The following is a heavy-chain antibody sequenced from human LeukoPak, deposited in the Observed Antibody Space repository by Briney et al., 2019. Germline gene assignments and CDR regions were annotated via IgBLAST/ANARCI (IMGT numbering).Heavy chain of an antibody. Sequence: PGGSLRLSCAAFGFTFRSYEMNWIRQAPGKGLEWVSYISGSGGTIYYADSVKGRFTISRDNAKNSLYLQVHSLRADDTAVYYCATDGVKVGPTAFAHWGQGTLVTVSS. V-gene: IGHV3-48*03. J-gene: IGHJ4*02. CDR2: ISGSGGTI. CDR3: ATDGVKVGPTAFAH. D-gene: IGHD1-26*01. CDR1: GFTFRSYE.